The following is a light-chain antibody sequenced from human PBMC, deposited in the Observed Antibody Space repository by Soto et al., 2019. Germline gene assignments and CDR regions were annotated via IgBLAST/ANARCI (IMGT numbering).Light chain of an antibody. Sequence: EIVLTQSPATLSLSPGERATLSCRASQSVSSYLAWYQQKPGQAPRLLIYDASNSATGIPASFSGSGSGTDVTLTISSLEPEDFAVYSCQQRSNWPPRFTFGPGTKVHIK. V-gene: IGKV3-11*01. J-gene: IGKJ3*01. CDR2: DAS. CDR1: QSVSSY. CDR3: QQRSNWPPRFT.